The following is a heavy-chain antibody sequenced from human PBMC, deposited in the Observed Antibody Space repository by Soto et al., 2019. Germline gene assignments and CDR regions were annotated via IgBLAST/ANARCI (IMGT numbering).Heavy chain of an antibody. CDR1: GGSISSGDYY. V-gene: IGHV4-30-4*01. Sequence: SETLSLTCTVSGGSISSGDYYWSWIRQPPGKGLEWIGYIYYSGSTYYNPSLKSRVTISVDTSKNQFSLKLSSVTAADTAVYYCAIYQEYSSSSRGRVYYFDYWGQGTLVTVSS. CDR3: AIYQEYSSSSRGRVYYFDY. D-gene: IGHD6-6*01. J-gene: IGHJ4*02. CDR2: IYYSGST.